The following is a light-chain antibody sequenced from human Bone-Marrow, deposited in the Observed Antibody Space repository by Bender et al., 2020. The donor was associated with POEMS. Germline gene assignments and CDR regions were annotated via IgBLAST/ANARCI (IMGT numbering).Light chain of an antibody. CDR1: NSDVGNYDL. CDR2: ENT. CDR3: CSYAGSMIWV. Sequence: QSALTQPASVSGSPGQSITISCTGTNSDVGNYDLVSWYQQYPGKVPKLIIYENTNRPSGVSYRFSGSKSDNTASLTISGLQAEDEADYYCCSYAGSMIWVFGGGTRLTVL. J-gene: IGLJ3*02. V-gene: IGLV2-23*01.